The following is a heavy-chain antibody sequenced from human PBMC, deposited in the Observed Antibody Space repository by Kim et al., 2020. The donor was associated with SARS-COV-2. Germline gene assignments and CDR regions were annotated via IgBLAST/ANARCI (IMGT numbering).Heavy chain of an antibody. J-gene: IGHJ5*02. Sequence: SRVTISVDTSKNQFSLKLSSVTAADTAVYYCARGITMVRGVTRPQNWFDPWGQGTLVTVSS. V-gene: IGHV4-59*09. D-gene: IGHD3-10*01. CDR3: ARGITMVRGVTRPQNWFDP.